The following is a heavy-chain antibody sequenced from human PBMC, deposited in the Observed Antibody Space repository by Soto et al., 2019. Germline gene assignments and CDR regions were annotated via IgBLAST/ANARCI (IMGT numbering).Heavy chain of an antibody. D-gene: IGHD3-22*01. J-gene: IGHJ5*02. CDR1: GGSVSSGSYY. V-gene: IGHV4-61*01. Sequence: SETLSLTCTVSGGSVSSGSYYWSWIRQPPGKGLEWIGYIYYSGSTNYNPSLKSRVTISVDTSKNQFSLKLSSVTAADTAVYYCARSPLYYDSRVCSTHNWFDPWGQGPLVTVSS. CDR2: IYYSGST. CDR3: ARSPLYYDSRVCSTHNWFDP.